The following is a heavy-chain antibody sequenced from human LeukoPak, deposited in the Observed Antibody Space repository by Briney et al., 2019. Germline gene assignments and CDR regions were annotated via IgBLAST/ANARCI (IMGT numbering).Heavy chain of an antibody. CDR2: ISPYSGKA. CDR1: GYTFTSYG. J-gene: IGHJ4*02. Sequence: ASVKVSCKASGYTFTSYGISWVRQAPGQGLEWMGWISPYSGKANYAQIFQGRVTMTSDKSTGTVYLELRSLRSDDTALYYCARPRDGSGSYYPVGFWGQGTLIIVSS. D-gene: IGHD3-10*01. V-gene: IGHV1-18*01. CDR3: ARPRDGSGSYYPVGF.